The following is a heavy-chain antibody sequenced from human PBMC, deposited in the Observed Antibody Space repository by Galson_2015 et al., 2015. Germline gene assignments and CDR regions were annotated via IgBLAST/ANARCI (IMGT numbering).Heavy chain of an antibody. CDR3: ARDMGITASTPYYYYYMDV. J-gene: IGHJ6*03. D-gene: IGHD6-13*01. V-gene: IGHV7-4-1*02. Sequence: SVKVSCKASGYTFIYYPMNWVRQAPGQGLEWMGWINTNTGNPTYARGFTGRFVFSLDTSVSTAYLQISSLKAEDTAVYYCARDMGITASTPYYYYYMDVWGKGTTVTVSS. CDR1: GYTFIYYP. CDR2: INTNTGNP.